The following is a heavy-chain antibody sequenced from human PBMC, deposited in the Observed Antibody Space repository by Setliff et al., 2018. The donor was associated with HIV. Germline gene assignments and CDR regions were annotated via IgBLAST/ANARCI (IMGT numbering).Heavy chain of an antibody. CDR1: GGTFSNYG. CDR2: IIPIFGTA. Sequence: SVKVSCKASGGTFSNYGFAWVRQAPGQGLEWMGGIIPIFGTANYAQKFQGRVTITTDESTSTAYMELSRLISDDTAVYYCARDLRDGFEEWFSTLDDGMDVWGQGTTVTVSS. V-gene: IGHV1-69*05. CDR3: ARDLRDGFEEWFSTLDDGMDV. J-gene: IGHJ6*02. D-gene: IGHD3-3*01.